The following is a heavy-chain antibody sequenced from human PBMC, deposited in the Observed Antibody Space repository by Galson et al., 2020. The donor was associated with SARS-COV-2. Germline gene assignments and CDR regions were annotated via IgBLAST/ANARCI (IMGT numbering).Heavy chain of an antibody. CDR1: GFTFSGYW. CDR3: ARVVGGDLRLDV. V-gene: IGHV3-74*03. Sequence: GGSLRLSCEASGFTFSGYWMSWVRRGPGKGLMWVSRIESDGSSPKYADSVKGRFTTSRDNAKNTLYLQMNSLRAEDTAVYYCARVVGGDLRLDVWGKGTTVTVSS. D-gene: IGHD2-21*01. J-gene: IGHJ6*04. CDR2: IESDGSSP.